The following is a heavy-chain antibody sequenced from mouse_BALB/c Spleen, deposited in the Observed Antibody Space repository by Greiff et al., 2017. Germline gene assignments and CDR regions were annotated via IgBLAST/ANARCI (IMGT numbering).Heavy chain of an antibody. J-gene: IGHJ4*01. CDR2: ISYSGST. V-gene: IGHV3-2*02. CDR1: GYSITSDYA. Sequence: EVQGVESGPGLVKPSQSLSLTCTVTGYSITSDYAWNWIRQFPGNKLEWMGYISYSGSTSYNPSLKSRISITRDTSKNQFFLQLNSVTTEDTATYYCARLDGYYAMDYWGQGTSVTVSS. CDR3: ARLDGYYAMDY.